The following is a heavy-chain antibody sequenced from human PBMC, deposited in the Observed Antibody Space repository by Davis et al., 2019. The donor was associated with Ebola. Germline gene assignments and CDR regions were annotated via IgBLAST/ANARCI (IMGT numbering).Heavy chain of an antibody. CDR3: ARAGAYVRFDP. D-gene: IGHD3-10*01. Sequence: SETLSLTCPLYAGSFSGYYLSWIRQPPGKGLEWIGEINHSGSTNYNPSLKSRVTISVDTSKNQFSLKLSSVTAADTAVYYCARAGAYVRFDPWGQGTLVTVSS. V-gene: IGHV4-34*01. CDR1: AGSFSGYY. J-gene: IGHJ5*02. CDR2: INHSGST.